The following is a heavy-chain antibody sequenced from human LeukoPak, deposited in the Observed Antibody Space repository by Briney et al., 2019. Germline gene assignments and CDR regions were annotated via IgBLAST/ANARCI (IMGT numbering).Heavy chain of an antibody. CDR3: AKGTTTVVKVFDY. J-gene: IGHJ4*02. D-gene: IGHD4-23*01. CDR1: GFTFSSYG. V-gene: IGHV3-30*02. CDR2: IRYDGSNK. Sequence: GGSLRLSCAASGFTFSSYGMHWVRQAPGKGLEWVAFIRYDGSNKYYADSVRGRFTISRDNSKNTLYLQVNSLRAEDTAVYYCAKGTTTVVKVFDYWGQGTLVTVSS.